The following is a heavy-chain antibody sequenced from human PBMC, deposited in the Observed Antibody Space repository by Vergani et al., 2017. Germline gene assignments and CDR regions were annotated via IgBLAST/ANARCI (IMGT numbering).Heavy chain of an antibody. J-gene: IGHJ3*02. Sequence: QVQLVQSGAEVKKPGSSVKVSCKASGGTFSSYAIIWVRQAPGQGLEWMGGIIPIFGTANYAQKFQGRVTITADESTSTAYMELSRLRSDDTAVYYCARSRGLYYYDSSGFLFDIWGQGTMVTVSS. CDR1: GGTFSSYA. CDR2: IIPIFGTA. V-gene: IGHV1-69*01. D-gene: IGHD3-22*01. CDR3: ARSRGLYYYDSSGFLFDI.